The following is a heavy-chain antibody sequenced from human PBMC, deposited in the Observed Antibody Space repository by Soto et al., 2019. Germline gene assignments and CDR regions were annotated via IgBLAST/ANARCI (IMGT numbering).Heavy chain of an antibody. Sequence: SETLSLTCTVSGGSISSGGYYWRWIRQHPGKGLEWIGYIYYSGSTYYNPSLKSRVTISVDTSKNQFSLKLSSVTAADTAVYYCARDGCGGDCYSGWFDPWGQGTLVTVSS. J-gene: IGHJ5*02. D-gene: IGHD2-21*01. CDR1: GGSISSGGYY. V-gene: IGHV4-31*03. CDR2: IYYSGST. CDR3: ARDGCGGDCYSGWFDP.